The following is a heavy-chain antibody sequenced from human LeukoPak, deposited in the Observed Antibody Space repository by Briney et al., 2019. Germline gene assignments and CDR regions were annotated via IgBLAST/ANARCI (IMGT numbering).Heavy chain of an antibody. V-gene: IGHV3-9*01. CDR2: ISWNSGSI. J-gene: IGHJ3*02. Sequence: PGRSLRLSCAASGFTFDDYAMHWVRQAPGKGLEWVSGISWNSGSIGYADSVKGRFTISRDNAKNSLYLQMNSLRAEDTAVYYCARERGYTMVRGLNNDVFDIWGQGTMVTVSS. D-gene: IGHD3-10*01. CDR3: ARERGYTMVRGLNNDVFDI. CDR1: GFTFDDYA.